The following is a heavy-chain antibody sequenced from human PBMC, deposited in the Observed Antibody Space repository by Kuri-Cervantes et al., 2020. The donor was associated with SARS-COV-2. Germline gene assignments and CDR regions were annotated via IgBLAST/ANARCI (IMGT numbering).Heavy chain of an antibody. CDR3: ATNTGQ. V-gene: IGHV1-69-2*01. CDR2: IDPEDGET. Sequence: ASVKVSCKVSGYAFIDHYMHWLQQAPGKGPEWMGLIDPEDGETKYAGKFQGRLTLTADTSTDTAYMELSGLRSEDTAVYYCATNTGQWGQGTLVTVSS. CDR1: GYAFIDHY. J-gene: IGHJ4*02. D-gene: IGHD1/OR15-1a*01.